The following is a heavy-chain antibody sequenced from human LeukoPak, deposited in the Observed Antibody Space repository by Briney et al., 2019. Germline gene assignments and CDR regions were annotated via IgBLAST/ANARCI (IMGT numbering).Heavy chain of an antibody. CDR3: AREREGYSSSWFLPVFDY. CDR2: ICGSGGST. V-gene: IGHV3-23*01. CDR1: GFTFSSYA. J-gene: IGHJ4*02. Sequence: GGSLRLSCAASGFTFSSYAMSWVRQAPGKGLEWVSGICGSGGSTYYADSVKGRFTISRDNSKNTLYLQMNSLRAEDTAVYYCAREREGYSSSWFLPVFDYWGQGTLVTVSS. D-gene: IGHD6-13*01.